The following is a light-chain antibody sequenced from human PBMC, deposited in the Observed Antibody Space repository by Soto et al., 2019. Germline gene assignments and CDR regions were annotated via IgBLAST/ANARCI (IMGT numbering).Light chain of an antibody. J-gene: IGLJ1*01. Sequence: SYELTQPPSVSVAPGQTARIPCGGDNIGIRSVHRYQQKPGQAPVVVVYDDSDRPSGIPERFSGSNSGNTATLTISWVEAGDEADYYCQVWDASSDHNVFGTGTKLTVL. CDR1: NIGIRS. CDR2: DDS. V-gene: IGLV3-21*02. CDR3: QVWDASSDHNV.